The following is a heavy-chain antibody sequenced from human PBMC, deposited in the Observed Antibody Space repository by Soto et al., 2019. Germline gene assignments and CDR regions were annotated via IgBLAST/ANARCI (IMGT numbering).Heavy chain of an antibody. CDR3: ARRGSSSSRAYYGMDV. V-gene: IGHV1-18*01. J-gene: IGHJ6*02. CDR2: ISAYNGNT. CDR1: GYTFTSYG. D-gene: IGHD6-13*01. Sequence: GASVKVSCKASGYTFTSYGISWVRQAPGQGLEWMGWISAYNGNTNYAQKLQGRVTMTTDTSTSTVYMELSSLRSEDTAVYYCARRGSSSSRAYYGMDVWGQGTTVTVSS.